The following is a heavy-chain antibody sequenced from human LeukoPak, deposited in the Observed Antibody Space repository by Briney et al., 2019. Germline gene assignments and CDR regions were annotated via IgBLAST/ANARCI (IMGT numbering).Heavy chain of an antibody. CDR2: IYYRGST. V-gene: IGHV4-59*01. Sequence: SETLSLTCTVSGGSISSDYWSWIRQPPGKGLEWIGYIYYRGSTNYNPSLKSRVTISVDTSKNQFSLKLSSVTAADTAVYYCARLSGYSSGHYYSNYWGQGTLVTVSS. CDR3: ARLSGYSSGHYYSNY. J-gene: IGHJ4*02. CDR1: GGSISSDY. D-gene: IGHD3-22*01.